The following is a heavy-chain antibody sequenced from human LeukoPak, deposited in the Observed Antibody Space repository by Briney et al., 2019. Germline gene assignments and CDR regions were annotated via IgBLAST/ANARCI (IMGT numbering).Heavy chain of an antibody. V-gene: IGHV1-46*01. CDR2: INPSGGST. D-gene: IGHD1-26*01. CDR3: ARPQRGRSTQYYFDY. J-gene: IGHJ4*02. Sequence: EASVKVSCKASGYTFTSYYMHWVRRAPGQGLEWMGIINPSGGSTSYAQKFQGRVTMTRDTSTSTVYMELSSLRSEDTAVYYCARPQRGRSTQYYFDYWGQGTLVTVSS. CDR1: GYTFTSYY.